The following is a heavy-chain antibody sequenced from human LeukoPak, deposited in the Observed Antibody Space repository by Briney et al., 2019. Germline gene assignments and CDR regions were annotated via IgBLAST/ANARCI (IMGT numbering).Heavy chain of an antibody. J-gene: IGHJ4*02. V-gene: IGHV4-59*01. D-gene: IGHD6-19*01. CDR1: GGSISSYY. CDR3: ARVYSSGWYLGY. Sequence: PSETPSLTCTVSGGSISSYYWSWIRQPPGKGLEWIGYIYYSGSTNYNPSLKSRVTISVDTSKNQFSLKLSSVTAADTAVYYCARVYSSGWYLGYWGQGTLVTVSS. CDR2: IYYSGST.